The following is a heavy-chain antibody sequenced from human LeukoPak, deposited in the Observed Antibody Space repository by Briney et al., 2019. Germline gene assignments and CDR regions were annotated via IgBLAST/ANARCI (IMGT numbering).Heavy chain of an antibody. CDR1: GFTFSSYW. D-gene: IGHD3-22*01. CDR3: ARDQLHYDSSGYLYYYMDV. V-gene: IGHV3-7*01. CDR2: IKQDGSEK. J-gene: IGHJ6*03. Sequence: GGSLRLSCAASGFTFSSYWMSWVRQAPGKGLEWVANIKQDGSEKYYVDSVKGRFTISRDNAKNSLYLQMNSLRAEDTAVYYCARDQLHYDSSGYLYYYMDVWGKGTTVTISS.